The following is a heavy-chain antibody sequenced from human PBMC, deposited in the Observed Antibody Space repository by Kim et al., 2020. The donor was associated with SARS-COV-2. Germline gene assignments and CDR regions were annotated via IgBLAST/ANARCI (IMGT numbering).Heavy chain of an antibody. J-gene: IGHJ4*02. CDR3: ARGYDY. V-gene: IGHV1-2*04. Sequence: NPNSGGTNDEQKVQGWVTMTRDTSISTAYMELSRLRSDDTAVYYCARGYDYWGQGTLVTVSS. CDR2: NPNSGGT.